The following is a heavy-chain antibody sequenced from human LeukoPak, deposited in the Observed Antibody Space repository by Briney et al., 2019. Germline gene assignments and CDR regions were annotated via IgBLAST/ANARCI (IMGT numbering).Heavy chain of an antibody. CDR3: VKDEALPPPYHYYGMDV. Sequence: GGSLRLSCAASGFPFTSYAMSWVRQAPGRGLEWVSAISGRGDITYYADSVKGRFTFSRDNSKNTLYLQMNSLRAEDTAVYYCVKDEALPPPYHYYGMDVWGQGTTVTVSS. J-gene: IGHJ6*02. CDR2: ISGRGDIT. V-gene: IGHV3-23*01. CDR1: GFPFTSYA.